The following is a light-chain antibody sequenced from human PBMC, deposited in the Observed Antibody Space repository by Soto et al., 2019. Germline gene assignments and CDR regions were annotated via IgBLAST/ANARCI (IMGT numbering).Light chain of an antibody. CDR3: LQYNNYWT. J-gene: IGKJ1*01. Sequence: DIQMTQSPSPLSASVGDRVTIICRASQSISNWLAWYQQKAGKAPKLLIYKASSLESGVPSRFSGSGSGTEFTLTISSLQPDDFATYYCLQYNNYWTFGQGTKVDIK. CDR1: QSISNW. CDR2: KAS. V-gene: IGKV1-5*03.